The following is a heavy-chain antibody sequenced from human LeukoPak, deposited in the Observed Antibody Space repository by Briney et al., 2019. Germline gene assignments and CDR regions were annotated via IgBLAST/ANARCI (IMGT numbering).Heavy chain of an antibody. CDR2: ISSSGTTI. V-gene: IGHV3-48*03. CDR1: GFTFSSYE. J-gene: IGHJ4*02. CDR3: ARHLSYGSGSYYNFGY. Sequence: GGSLRLSCAASGFTFSSYEMNWVRQAPGRGLEWVSYISSSGTTIYYADSVKGRFTISRDNAKDSLYLQMNSLRAEDTAVYYCARHLSYGSGSYYNFGYWGQGTLVTVSS. D-gene: IGHD3-10*01.